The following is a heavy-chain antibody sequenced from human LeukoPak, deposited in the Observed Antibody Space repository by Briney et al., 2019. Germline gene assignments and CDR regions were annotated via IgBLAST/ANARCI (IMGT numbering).Heavy chain of an antibody. CDR2: ISAYNSNK. D-gene: IGHD6-19*01. J-gene: IGHJ1*01. V-gene: IGHV1-18*04. CDR1: GFTFTSYG. CDR3: ARDRRAVAGKGRWLAEYFQH. Sequence: ASVKLSCTASGFTFTSYGISWVRQAPGQGLEWMGWISAYNSNKYYAQKLKGRVTITRDTSTSTAYMELRSLRSDDTAVYYCARDRRAVAGKGRWLAEYFQHWGQGTLVTVSS.